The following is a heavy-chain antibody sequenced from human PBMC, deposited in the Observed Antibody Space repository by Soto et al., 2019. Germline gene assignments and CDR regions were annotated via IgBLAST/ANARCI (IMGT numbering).Heavy chain of an antibody. CDR3: ARGGCSSTSCYVGFDP. CDR1: GGSISSYY. Sequence: QVQLQESGPGLVKPSETLSLTCTVSGGSISSYYWSWIRQPPGKGLEWIGYIYYSGSTNYNPSLKSGVPKTVQTSMHQSSLNMSSVTGADTGVYYCARGGCSSTSCYVGFDPWGQGTLVTVSS. V-gene: IGHV4-59*01. CDR2: IYYSGST. D-gene: IGHD2-2*01. J-gene: IGHJ5*02.